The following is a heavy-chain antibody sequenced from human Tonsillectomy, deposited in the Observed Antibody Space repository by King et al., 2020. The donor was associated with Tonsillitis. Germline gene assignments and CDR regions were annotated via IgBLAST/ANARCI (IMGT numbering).Heavy chain of an antibody. D-gene: IGHD3-22*01. CDR1: GGSVTSYY. CDR3: ARQHYYDTAYDY. J-gene: IGHJ4*02. CDR2: IHYSGST. Sequence: VQLQESGPGLVKPSETLSLMCTVSGGSVTSYYWNWIRQPPGKGLEWIGYIHYSGSTNYNPSLKSRVTISVDTSKNQFSLKLTSVTAADTAVYYCARQHYYDTAYDYWGQGMLVTVSS. V-gene: IGHV4-59*02.